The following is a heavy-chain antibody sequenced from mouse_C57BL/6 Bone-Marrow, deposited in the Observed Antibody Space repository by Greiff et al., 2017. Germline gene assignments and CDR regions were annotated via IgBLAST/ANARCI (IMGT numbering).Heavy chain of an antibody. Sequence: QVQLQQPGAELVMPGASVKLSCKASGYTFTSYWMHWVKQRPGQGLEWIGEIDPSDSYTNYNHKFKGKSTLTVDKSSSTAYMQLSSLTSEDSAVYYCARKYYGSSPWFAYWGQGTLVTVSA. CDR3: ARKYYGSSPWFAY. D-gene: IGHD1-1*01. V-gene: IGHV1-69*01. CDR2: IDPSDSYT. CDR1: GYTFTSYW. J-gene: IGHJ3*01.